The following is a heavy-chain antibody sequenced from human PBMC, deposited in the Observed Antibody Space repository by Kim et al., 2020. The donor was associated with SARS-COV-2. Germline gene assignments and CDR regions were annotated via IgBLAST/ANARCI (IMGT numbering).Heavy chain of an antibody. V-gene: IGHV3-23*01. CDR1: GFTFSSYA. CDR3: ARADCSSPNCSNIY. J-gene: IGHJ4*02. CDR2: ISGTGSST. Sequence: GGSLRLSCAASGFTFSSYAMSWVRQAPGKGLEWVSTISGTGSSTYYADSVKGRFTISRDNSKNTLYLQMSSLRAEDAAVYYCARADCSSPNCSNIYWGQGTLVTVSS. D-gene: IGHD2-2*01.